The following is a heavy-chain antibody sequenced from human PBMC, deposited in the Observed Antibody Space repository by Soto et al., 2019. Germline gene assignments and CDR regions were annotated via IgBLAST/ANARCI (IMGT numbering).Heavy chain of an antibody. J-gene: IGHJ4*02. Sequence: GGSLRLSCAASGFTFSSDVMNWVRQAPGKGLEWVSAISGSGANTNSADSVKGRFTIFRDNSKNTVYLQMNSLRAEDTAVYYCAKGERWYSSNWFLGFWGQGTLVTVSS. CDR3: AKGERWYSSNWFLGF. CDR1: GFTFSSDV. D-gene: IGHD6-13*01. CDR2: ISGSGANT. V-gene: IGHV3-23*01.